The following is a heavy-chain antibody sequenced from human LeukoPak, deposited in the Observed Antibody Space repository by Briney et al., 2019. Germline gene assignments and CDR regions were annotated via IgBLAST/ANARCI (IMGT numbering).Heavy chain of an antibody. V-gene: IGHV3-74*01. CDR1: GFTFSSYW. CDR3: VSGYDNTDFEF. Sequence: PGGSLRLSCGASGFTFSSYWMHWVRHAPGKGLVWVSCTNGDGSDTSYADSVKGRFTISRDNAKNTLHLQMNSLRVEDTAVYYCVSGYDNTDFEFWGQGTLVTVSS. J-gene: IGHJ4*02. CDR2: TNGDGSDT. D-gene: IGHD5-12*01.